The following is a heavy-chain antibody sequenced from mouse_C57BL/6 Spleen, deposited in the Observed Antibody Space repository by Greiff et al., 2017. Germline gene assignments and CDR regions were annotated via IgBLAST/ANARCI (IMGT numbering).Heavy chain of an antibody. D-gene: IGHD2-4*01. CDR3: ARNDYDYDGYAMDY. CDR1: GYTFTSYW. V-gene: IGHV1-55*01. J-gene: IGHJ4*01. CDR2: IYPGSGST. Sequence: QVQLQQPGAELVKPGASVKMSCKASGYTFTSYWITWVKQRPGQGLEWIGDIYPGSGSTNYNEKFKSKATLTVVTSSSTAYMQLSSLTSEDSAVYYCARNDYDYDGYAMDYWGQGTSVTVSS.